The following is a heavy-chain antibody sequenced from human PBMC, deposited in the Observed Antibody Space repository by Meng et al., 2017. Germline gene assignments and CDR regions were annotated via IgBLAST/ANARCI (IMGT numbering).Heavy chain of an antibody. Sequence: LQQAGPGLVKPSQIPSLTFAISGDSVYNNSSAWNWIRQSPSRGLEWLGRTYYRSKWYNDYAVSVKSRITINQDTSKNQFSLQLNSVTPEDTAVYYCASGSSALDYWGQGTLVTVSS. J-gene: IGHJ4*02. CDR2: TYYRSKWYN. V-gene: IGHV6-1*01. D-gene: IGHD6-13*01. CDR3: ASGSSALDY. CDR1: GDSVYNNSSA.